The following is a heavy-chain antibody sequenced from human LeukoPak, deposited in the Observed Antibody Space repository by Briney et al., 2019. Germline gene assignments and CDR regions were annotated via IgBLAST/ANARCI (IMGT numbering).Heavy chain of an antibody. V-gene: IGHV4-61*01. J-gene: IGHJ4*02. CDR1: GGPVSSGSYN. Sequence: PSETLSLTCTVSGGPVSSGSYNWSWIRQPPGKGLEWIGYIYYSGSTNYNPSLNSRITISVDTSKNQFSLKLSSVPAADTAVYYCARVRGYSYGYEGVDYWGQGALVTVSS. CDR2: IYYSGST. D-gene: IGHD5-18*01. CDR3: ARVRGYSYGYEGVDY.